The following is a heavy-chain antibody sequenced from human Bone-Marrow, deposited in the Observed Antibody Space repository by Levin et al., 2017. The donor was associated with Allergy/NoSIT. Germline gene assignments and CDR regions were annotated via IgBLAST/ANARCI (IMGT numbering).Heavy chain of an antibody. D-gene: IGHD1-26*01. V-gene: IGHV4-34*01. CDR3: ARRVTLIRGRNPKPYSWFDA. CDR1: GGTVSGYS. Sequence: PSETLSLTCGVYGGTVSGYSWTWIRQPPGKGLEWIGDINHRGGTDYNPSLQSRVTTSLDTSKNQFSLNISPVTAADTAIYYCARRVTLIRGRNPKPYSWFDAWGQGTLVTVSS. CDR2: INHRGGT. J-gene: IGHJ5*02.